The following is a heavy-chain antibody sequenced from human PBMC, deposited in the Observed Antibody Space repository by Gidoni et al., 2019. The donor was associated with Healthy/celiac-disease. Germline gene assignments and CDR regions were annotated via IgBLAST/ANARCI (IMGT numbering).Heavy chain of an antibody. J-gene: IGHJ6*02. V-gene: IGHV4-39*01. Sequence: QLQLQESGPGLVQPSETLSLTCTVSGGSISSSSYYWGWIRQPPGKGLEWIGSIYYSGSTYYNPSRKSRVTISVDTSKNQFSLKLSSVTAADTAVYYCATLGRTVAYYYYGMDVWGQGTTVTVSS. CDR3: ATLGRTVAYYYYGMDV. D-gene: IGHD4-17*01. CDR2: IYYSGST. CDR1: GGSISSSSYY.